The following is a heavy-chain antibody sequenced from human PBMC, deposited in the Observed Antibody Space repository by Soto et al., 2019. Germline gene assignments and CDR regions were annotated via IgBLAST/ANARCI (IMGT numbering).Heavy chain of an antibody. V-gene: IGHV3-23*01. J-gene: IGHJ4*02. D-gene: IGHD1-26*01. Sequence: GGSLLVSCAPSVFTFSDQAMHWVRQAPGEGLEWVSGIRGDFVTTPYADSVKGRFTISRDNSQNTLYLHMNSLRAEDTARYYCVKEGKMGVEGFDFWGQGTMVTVSS. CDR2: IRGDFVTT. CDR3: VKEGKMGVEGFDF. CDR1: VFTFSDQA.